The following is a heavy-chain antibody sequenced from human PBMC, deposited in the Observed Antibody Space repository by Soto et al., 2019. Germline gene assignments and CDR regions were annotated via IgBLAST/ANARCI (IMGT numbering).Heavy chain of an antibody. D-gene: IGHD3-3*01. Sequence: ASVKVSCKASGYTFTSYGISWVRQAPGQGLEWMGWISAYNGNTNYAQKLQGRVTMTTDTSTSTAYMELRSLRSDDTAVYYCARDTGGKYDFWSGYFDYWGQGTLVTVSS. V-gene: IGHV1-18*01. CDR2: ISAYNGNT. CDR1: GYTFTSYG. CDR3: ARDTGGKYDFWSGYFDY. J-gene: IGHJ4*02.